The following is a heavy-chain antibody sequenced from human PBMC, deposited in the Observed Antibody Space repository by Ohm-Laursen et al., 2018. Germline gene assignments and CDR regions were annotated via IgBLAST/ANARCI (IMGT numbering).Heavy chain of an antibody. CDR1: GFTFSSYG. Sequence: SLRLSCTASGFTFSSYGMHWVRQAPGKGLEWVAVISYDGSNKYYADSVKGRFTISRDNSKNTLYLQMNSLRAEDTAVYYCATNHPGGAFDIWGQGTMVTVSS. CDR3: ATNHPGGAFDI. D-gene: IGHD4-23*01. J-gene: IGHJ3*02. V-gene: IGHV3-30*03. CDR2: ISYDGSNK.